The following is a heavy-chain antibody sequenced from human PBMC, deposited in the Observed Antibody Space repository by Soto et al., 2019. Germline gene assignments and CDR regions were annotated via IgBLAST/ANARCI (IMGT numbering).Heavy chain of an antibody. CDR2: INHRGSL. D-gene: IGHD1-1*01. Sequence: SETLSLTCTVTGGSMTTGDQYWTWIRHRPGEGLEWFGYINHRGSLYYNPSLESRVSMSVDTSKNQFSLNLSSVTAADMAVYYCARELPQRQGRNMDVWGQGTTVTVSS. J-gene: IGHJ6*02. CDR1: GGSMTTGDQY. CDR3: ARELPQRQGRNMDV. V-gene: IGHV4-31*03.